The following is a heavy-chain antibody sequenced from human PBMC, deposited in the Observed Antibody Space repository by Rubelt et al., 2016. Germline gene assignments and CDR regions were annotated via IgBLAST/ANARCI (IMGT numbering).Heavy chain of an antibody. V-gene: IGHV4-31*02. J-gene: IGHJ5*02. CDR3: ARAIFSLGWMATIGHYNWFDP. D-gene: IGHD5-24*01. Sequence: SGSTYYNPSLKSRVTISVDTSKNQFSLKLSSVTAADTAVYYCARAIFSLGWMATIGHYNWFDPWGQGTLVTVSS. CDR2: SGST.